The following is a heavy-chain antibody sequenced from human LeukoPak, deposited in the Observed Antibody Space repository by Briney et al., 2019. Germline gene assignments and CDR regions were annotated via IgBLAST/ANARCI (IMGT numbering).Heavy chain of an antibody. V-gene: IGHV3-23*01. CDR1: GFTFSSYA. D-gene: IGHD3-22*01. J-gene: IGHJ4*02. CDR3: AKDVYYYDSSGYYPGSVY. Sequence: GGSLRLSCAASGFTFSSYAMSWVRQAPGKGLEWVSAISGSGGSTYYADSVKGRFTISRDNSKNTLYLQMNSLRAEDTAVYYCAKDVYYYDSSGYYPGSVYWGQGTLVTVSS. CDR2: ISGSGGST.